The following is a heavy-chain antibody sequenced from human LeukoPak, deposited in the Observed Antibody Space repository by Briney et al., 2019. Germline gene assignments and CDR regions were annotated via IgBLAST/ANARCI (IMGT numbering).Heavy chain of an antibody. D-gene: IGHD6-25*01. Sequence: ASVKVSCKASGYTFTGYYMHWVRQAPGQGLEWMVWINPNSGGTNYAQKFQGRVTMTRDTSISTAYMELSRLRSDDTAVYYCAKQGVAARRYYYYYMDVWGKGTTVTVSS. CDR1: GYTFTGYY. CDR3: AKQGVAARRYYYYYMDV. CDR2: INPNSGGT. V-gene: IGHV1-2*02. J-gene: IGHJ6*03.